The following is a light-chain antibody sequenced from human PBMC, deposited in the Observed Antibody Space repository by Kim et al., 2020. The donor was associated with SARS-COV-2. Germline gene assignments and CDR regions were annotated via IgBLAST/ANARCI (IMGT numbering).Light chain of an antibody. V-gene: IGKV3-11*01. CDR3: QQRSKWPIT. J-gene: IGKJ5*01. Sequence: EVVLTQTPATLSLSPGERAILSCRASQSVSSYLAWYQQKPGQAPRLLIYDATNRATGLPARFSGSGSGTDFTLTISSLEAEDFAVYWCQQRSKWPITFGQGTRLEIK. CDR1: QSVSSY. CDR2: DAT.